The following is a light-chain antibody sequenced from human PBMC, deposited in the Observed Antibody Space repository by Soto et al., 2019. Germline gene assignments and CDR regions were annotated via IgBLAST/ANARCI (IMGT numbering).Light chain of an antibody. CDR1: QIINTW. V-gene: IGKV1-5*03. Sequence: DIQMTQSPSTLSASVGDRVIITCRASQIINTWLAWYQQKPGKAPKLLIYRASNLVSGVPSRFSGSGSGTEFTLTISSLQPDDFSIYYCQQYETYSGTFGPGTKVDL. J-gene: IGKJ3*01. CDR2: RAS. CDR3: QQYETYSGT.